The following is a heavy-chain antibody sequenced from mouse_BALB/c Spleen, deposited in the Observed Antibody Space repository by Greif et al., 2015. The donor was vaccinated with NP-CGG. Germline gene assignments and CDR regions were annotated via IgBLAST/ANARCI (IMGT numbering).Heavy chain of an antibody. CDR3: ARGIHAMDY. J-gene: IGHJ4*01. CDR1: GYAFTNYL. CDR2: INPGSGGT. D-gene: IGHD5-2*01. V-gene: IGHV1-54*01. Sequence: VQLQQSGAELVRPGTSVKVSCKASGYAFTNYLIEWVKQRPGQGLEWIGVINPGSGGTNYNEKFKGKATLTADKSSSPAYMQLSSLTSDDSAVYFCARGIHAMDYWGQGTSVTVSS.